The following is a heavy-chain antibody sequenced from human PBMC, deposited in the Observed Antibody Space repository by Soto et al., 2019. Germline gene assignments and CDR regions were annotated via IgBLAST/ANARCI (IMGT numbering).Heavy chain of an antibody. CDR3: TIVRVADSALDH. CDR1: GIIFSNNG. J-gene: IGHJ4*02. V-gene: IGHV3-30*02. D-gene: IGHD3-10*02. CDR2: MSYDGSDT. Sequence: PGGSLRLSCVGSGIIFSNNGMHWVRQTPGKGLEWVAFMSYDGSDTFYADSVKGRFTISRDNSKNTLFLHMSNLRAEDTAMYYCTIVRVADSALDHWGQGTLVTVSS.